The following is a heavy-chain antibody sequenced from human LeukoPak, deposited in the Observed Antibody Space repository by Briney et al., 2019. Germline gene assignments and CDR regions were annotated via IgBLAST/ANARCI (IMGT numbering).Heavy chain of an antibody. D-gene: IGHD2-15*01. V-gene: IGHV3-20*04. CDR1: GFTFDEYG. CDR2: INWNGVST. J-gene: IGHJ4*02. CDR3: ARVGYCSGGSCYSPDY. Sequence: PGGSLRLSCAASGFTFDEYGMSWVRQAPGKGLEWVSGINWNGVSTGYADSVKGRFTISRDNAKNSLYLQMNSLRAEDTALYYCARVGYCSGGSCYSPDYWGPGTLVTVSS.